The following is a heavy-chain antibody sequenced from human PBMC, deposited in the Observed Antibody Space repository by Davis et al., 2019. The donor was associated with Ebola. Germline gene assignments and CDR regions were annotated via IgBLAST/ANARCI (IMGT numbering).Heavy chain of an antibody. Sequence: GGSLRLSCAASGFTFSGSAMHWVRQASGKGLEWVGRIRSKANSYATAYAASVKGSFTISRDDSKNTAYLQMNSLKTEDTAVYYCTTRIAARPGDYYYYYGMDVWGQGTTVTVSS. CDR2: IRSKANSYAT. D-gene: IGHD6-6*01. J-gene: IGHJ6*02. CDR3: TTRIAARPGDYYYYYGMDV. CDR1: GFTFSGSA. V-gene: IGHV3-73*01.